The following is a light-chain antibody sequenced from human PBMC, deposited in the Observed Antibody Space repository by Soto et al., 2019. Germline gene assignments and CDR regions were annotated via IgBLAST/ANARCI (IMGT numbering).Light chain of an antibody. CDR2: TAS. V-gene: IGKV1-39*01. Sequence: DIQMTQSPSSLSASVGDRVTITCRASQNIGTYLNWYQQKPGKAPTVLIYTASTLQSGVPSRFSGSGSGTDFTLTINSLQPEDSATYYCHRSYSSLVYTFGPGTKLEIK. CDR3: HRSYSSLVYT. CDR1: QNIGTY. J-gene: IGKJ2*01.